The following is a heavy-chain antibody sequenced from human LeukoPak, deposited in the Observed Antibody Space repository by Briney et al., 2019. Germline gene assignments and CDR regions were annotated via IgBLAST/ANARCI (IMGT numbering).Heavy chain of an antibody. CDR1: GLTFSTYA. CDR3: TRGRASGYYDSSAKGPYNWFDP. J-gene: IGHJ5*02. CDR2: IRSKANSYAT. D-gene: IGHD3-22*01. Sequence: PGGSLRLSCTAAGLTFSTYALSWVRQASGKGREWVGRIRSKANSYATAYAPLVRGRLNISRDDSKNTPYLQMNSMNAEDTAVYYCTRGRASGYYDSSAKGPYNWFDPWGQGTLVTVSS. V-gene: IGHV3-73*01.